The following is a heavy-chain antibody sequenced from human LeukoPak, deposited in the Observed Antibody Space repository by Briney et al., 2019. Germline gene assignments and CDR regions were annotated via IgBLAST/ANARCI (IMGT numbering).Heavy chain of an antibody. CDR3: VREGFYSFDF. CDR2: IKQDGSET. J-gene: IGHJ4*01. Sequence: GGSLRLSCAASGFTFSSYSMNWVRQVPGKGLEWVANIKQDGSETTYADSVRGRFTIFRDNAKDSVYLQMNSLRAEDSATYYCVREGFYSFDFWGQGTLVTVSS. CDR1: GFTFSSYS. V-gene: IGHV3-7*01.